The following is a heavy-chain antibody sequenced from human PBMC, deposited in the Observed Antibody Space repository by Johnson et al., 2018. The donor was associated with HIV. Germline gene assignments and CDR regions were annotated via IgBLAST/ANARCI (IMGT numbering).Heavy chain of an antibody. CDR1: GFTFSNYA. CDR3: ATFYDDNRDYYELASFLTDASDI. D-gene: IGHD3-22*01. Sequence: VQLVESGGGLVQPGGSLRLSCAASGFTFSNYAMNWVRQAPGKELEWVSGISNSGGSTYFADSVKGRFTLSRDNSKNTLYLQMNSRTAEDTAVYYCATFYDDNRDYYELASFLTDASDIWGQGTMVTVTS. CDR2: ISNSGGST. J-gene: IGHJ3*02. V-gene: IGHV3-23*04.